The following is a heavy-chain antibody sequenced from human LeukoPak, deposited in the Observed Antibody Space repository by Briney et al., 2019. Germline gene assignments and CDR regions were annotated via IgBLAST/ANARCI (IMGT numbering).Heavy chain of an antibody. CDR2: IFSAGGT. Sequence: GGSLRLSCAVSDFTVSSSYMSWVRQAPGKGLEWVSVIFSAGGTFYRDSVKGRFTIPRDTSKNTLYLQMNSLRDEDTAVYYCTRDIRGGDGYAPYLWGQGTLVTVSS. J-gene: IGHJ4*02. D-gene: IGHD5-24*01. CDR3: TRDIRGGDGYAPYL. CDR1: DFTVSSSY. V-gene: IGHV3-53*01.